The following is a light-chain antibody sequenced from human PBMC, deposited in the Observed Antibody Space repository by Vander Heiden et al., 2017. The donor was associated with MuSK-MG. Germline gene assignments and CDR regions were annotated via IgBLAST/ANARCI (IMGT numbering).Light chain of an antibody. Sequence: IQLTQSPSSLSASVGDRVTITCRASQGISSYLAWYQQKPGKAPKLLIYAASTLQSGVQSRFSGSGSGTDFTLTISSLQPEDFATYDCQQLNSFGPGTKVDIK. V-gene: IGKV1-9*01. CDR2: AAS. CDR3: QQLNS. CDR1: QGISSY. J-gene: IGKJ3*01.